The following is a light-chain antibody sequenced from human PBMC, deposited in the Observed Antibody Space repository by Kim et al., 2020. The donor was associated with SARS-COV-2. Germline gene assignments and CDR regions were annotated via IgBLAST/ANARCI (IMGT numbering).Light chain of an antibody. CDR3: QVWDSINDHVI. CDR2: YDS. V-gene: IGLV3-21*04. Sequence: APGKTAKITGGGNNIGDVHVHWYQQKPGQTPAVVIQYDSERPSGIPERFSGSNSGNTATLTISRVEAGDEADYYCQVWDSINDHVIIGGGTQLTVL. CDR1: NIGDVH. J-gene: IGLJ7*01.